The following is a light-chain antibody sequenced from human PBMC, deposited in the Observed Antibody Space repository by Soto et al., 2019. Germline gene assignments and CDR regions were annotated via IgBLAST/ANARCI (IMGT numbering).Light chain of an antibody. CDR1: QSVSSSY. V-gene: IGKV3-20*01. J-gene: IGKJ5*01. CDR3: QQYGSSPRVT. CDR2: GAS. Sequence: ILMTQSPATLSVSPGERATLSCRAIQSVSSSYLAWYQQKPGQAPRLLIYGASSRATGIPDRFSGSGSGTDFTLTISRLEPEDFAVYYCQQYGSSPRVTFGQGTRLETK.